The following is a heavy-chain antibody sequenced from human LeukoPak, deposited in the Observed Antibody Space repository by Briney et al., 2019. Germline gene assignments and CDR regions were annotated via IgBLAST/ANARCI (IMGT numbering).Heavy chain of an antibody. CDR3: ASHCSSTSCYRWGYYYYGMDV. Sequence: GGSLRLSCAASGFTFSSYWMHWVRQAPGKGLVWVSCVRSDGRSTNYADSVKGRFTISRDNSKNTLYLQMNSLRAEDTAVYYCASHCSSTSCYRWGYYYYGMDVWGQGTTVTVSS. V-gene: IGHV3-74*01. CDR2: VRSDGRST. J-gene: IGHJ6*02. D-gene: IGHD2-2*01. CDR1: GFTFSSYW.